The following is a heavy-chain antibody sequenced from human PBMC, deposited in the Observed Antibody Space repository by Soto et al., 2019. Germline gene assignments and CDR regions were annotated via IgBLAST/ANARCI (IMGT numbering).Heavy chain of an antibody. Sequence: QLQLQESGPGLVKPSETLSLTCTVSGGSISSSSYYWGWISQPPGKGLEWIGSIYYSGSTYYYPSLKSRVTISVDTSKNQFSLKLSSVTAADTAVYYCARHTTSGYDHYFDYWGQGTLVTVSS. V-gene: IGHV4-39*01. CDR3: ARHTTSGYDHYFDY. D-gene: IGHD5-12*01. J-gene: IGHJ4*02. CDR1: GGSISSSSYY. CDR2: IYYSGST.